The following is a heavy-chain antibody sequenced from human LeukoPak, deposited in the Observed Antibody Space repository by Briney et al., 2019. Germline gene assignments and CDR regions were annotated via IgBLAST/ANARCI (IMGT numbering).Heavy chain of an antibody. J-gene: IGHJ6*03. CDR3: ARADYDILTGPQSKYYYYYYMDV. CDR1: GYSFVLYG. CDR2: ISGSTGNT. V-gene: IGHV1-18*01. D-gene: IGHD3-9*01. Sequence: ASVKVSCKASGYSFVLYGISWVRQAPGEGPEWMGWISGSTGNTNYAQKLQGRVTMTTDTSTSTAYMELRSLRSDDTAVYYCARADYDILTGPQSKYYYYYYMDVWGKGTTVTVSS.